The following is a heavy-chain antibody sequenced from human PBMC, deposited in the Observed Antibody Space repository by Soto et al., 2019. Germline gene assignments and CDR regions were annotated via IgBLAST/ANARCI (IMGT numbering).Heavy chain of an antibody. J-gene: IGHJ6*03. Sequence: SLKVSCKASGGTFSSYTISWVRQAPGQGLEWMGRIIPILGIANYAQKFQGRVTITADKSTSTAYMELSSLRYDDTAVYYCARVRQLVGYFYYYMDVWGKGTTVTVSS. CDR1: GGTFSSYT. V-gene: IGHV1-69*02. D-gene: IGHD6-6*01. CDR3: ARVRQLVGYFYYYMDV. CDR2: IIPILGIA.